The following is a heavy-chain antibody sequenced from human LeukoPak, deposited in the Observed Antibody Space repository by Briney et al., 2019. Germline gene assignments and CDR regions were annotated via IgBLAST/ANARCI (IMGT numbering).Heavy chain of an antibody. CDR3: TTTYYYDSSGYYYVLGAFDI. CDR2: IKSKTDGRTT. Sequence: GGSLRLSCVASGFTFSNAWMSWVRQAPGKGLEWVGRIKSKTDGRTTDYAAPVKGRFTISRDDSKNTLYLQMSILKTEHTAVYYCTTTYYYDSSGYYYVLGAFDIWGQGTMVTVSS. D-gene: IGHD3-22*01. J-gene: IGHJ3*02. CDR1: GFTFSNAW. V-gene: IGHV3-15*01.